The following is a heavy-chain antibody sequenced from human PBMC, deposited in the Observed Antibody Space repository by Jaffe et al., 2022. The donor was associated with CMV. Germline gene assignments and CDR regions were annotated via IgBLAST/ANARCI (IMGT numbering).Heavy chain of an antibody. V-gene: IGHV4-39*01. J-gene: IGHJ5*02. CDR3: ARHQEDAINFPVNWFDP. CDR2: IYYSGNT. D-gene: IGHD2-21*01. CDR1: GDSISSSNYY. Sequence: QLQLQESGPGLVKPSETLSLTCTISGDSISSSNYYWGWIRQPPGKGLEWIGSIYYSGNTFYNPSLTSRVTISADTSKNQFSLKLRSVTAADTAVYYCARHQEDAINFPVNWFDPWGRGTLVTVSS.